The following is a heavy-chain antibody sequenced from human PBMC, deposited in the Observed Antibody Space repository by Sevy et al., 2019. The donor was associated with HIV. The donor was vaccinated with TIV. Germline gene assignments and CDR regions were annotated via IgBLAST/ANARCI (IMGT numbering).Heavy chain of an antibody. CDR2: IYDDGST. Sequence: SETLSLTCTVSGGSITSNYWSWIRQPPGGGLEWIGYIYDDGSTNYNPTLKSRVTMSLDTSKNQFSLSLTFVTVADTAVYFCARGGRPVSRGYYFMPRQLYFDNWGLGTLVTVSS. V-gene: IGHV4-59*01. CDR1: GGSITSNY. CDR3: ARGGRPVSRGYYFMPRQLYFDN. J-gene: IGHJ4*02. D-gene: IGHD3-22*01.